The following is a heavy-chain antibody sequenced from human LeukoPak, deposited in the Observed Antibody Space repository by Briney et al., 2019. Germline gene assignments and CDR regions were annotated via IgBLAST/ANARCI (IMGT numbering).Heavy chain of an antibody. J-gene: IGHJ4*02. Sequence: GGSLRLSCAASGFTFDDYGMSWVRQAPGKGLEWVSGINWNGGSTGYADSVKGRFTISRDTSKNTLYLQMNSLRAEDTAVYYCARYYDSSGLPDYWGQGTLVTVSS. CDR2: INWNGGST. CDR1: GFTFDDYG. D-gene: IGHD3-22*01. CDR3: ARYYDSSGLPDY. V-gene: IGHV3-20*04.